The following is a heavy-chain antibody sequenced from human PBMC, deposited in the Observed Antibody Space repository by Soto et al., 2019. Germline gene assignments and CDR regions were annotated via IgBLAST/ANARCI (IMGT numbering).Heavy chain of an antibody. CDR1: GFTFNTYD. V-gene: IGHV3-21*01. D-gene: IGHD2-21*01. Sequence: EVQLVEPGGGLVKPGGSLRLSCAASGFTFNTYDMNWVSQAPGKGLEWVSSITTSSAYIYYADSLKGRITISRDNAKNSLFLQMNSLRAEDTAVYYCVRSGTARLLRHSWFDTWGQGTLVTVSS. J-gene: IGHJ5*02. CDR3: VRSGTARLLRHSWFDT. CDR2: ITTSSAYI.